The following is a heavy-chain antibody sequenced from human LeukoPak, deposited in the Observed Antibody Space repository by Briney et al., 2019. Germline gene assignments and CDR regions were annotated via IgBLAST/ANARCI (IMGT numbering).Heavy chain of an antibody. CDR2: IYSGGST. CDR3: ANKEVF. Sequence: PGGSLGLSCAASGFTVSSNYMSWVCQAPGKGLEWVSVIYSGGSTYYADSVKGRFTISRDNSKNTLYLQMNSLRAEDTAVYYCANKEVFWGQGTLVTVSS. J-gene: IGHJ4*02. CDR1: GFTVSSNY. V-gene: IGHV3-66*01.